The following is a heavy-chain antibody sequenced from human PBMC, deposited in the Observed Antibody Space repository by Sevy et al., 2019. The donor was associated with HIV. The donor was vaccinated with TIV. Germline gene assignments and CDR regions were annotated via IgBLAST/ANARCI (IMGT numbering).Heavy chain of an antibody. CDR2: ISYSGNT. CDR1: GGSISSSDYY. J-gene: IGHJ3*02. CDR3: ARRLYGDYSDAFDI. V-gene: IGHV4-30-4*01. Sequence: SETLSLTCTVPGGSISSSDYYWSWIRQPPGKGLEWIGYISYSGNTYYSPSLKSRVTISGDTSQNQFSLKLSSVTAADTAVYYCARRLYGDYSDAFDIWGQGAVVTVSS. D-gene: IGHD4-17*01.